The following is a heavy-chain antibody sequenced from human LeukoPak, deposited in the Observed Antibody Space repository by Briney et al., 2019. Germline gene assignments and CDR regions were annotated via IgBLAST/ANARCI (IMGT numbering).Heavy chain of an antibody. V-gene: IGHV4-59*08. CDR2: IYYSGRT. CDR3: AALGDYAPIGLDY. Sequence: NTSETLSLTCTVSGGSIRSYYWSWIRQPPGKGLEWIGYIYYSGRTNYNPSLKNRVTMSVDTSKNQFSLRLSSVTAADRAVYYCAALGDYAPIGLDYWGQGTLVTVSS. CDR1: GGSIRSYY. D-gene: IGHD4-17*01. J-gene: IGHJ4*02.